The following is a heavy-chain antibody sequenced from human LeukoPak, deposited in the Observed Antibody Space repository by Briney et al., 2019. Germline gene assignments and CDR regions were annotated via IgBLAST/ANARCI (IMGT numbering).Heavy chain of an antibody. CDR1: GFPFSKAW. CDR2: FKSKTDGGAT. V-gene: IGHV3-15*01. D-gene: IGHD6-6*01. CDR3: TSDRGIAARPLFDL. J-gene: IGHJ4*02. Sequence: PGGSLRLSCAGSGFPFSKAWMSWVRQAPGEGLEWLGRFKSKTDGGATDYAAPVKGRFSLSRDDSENTLYLQMNSLKIEDTAVYYCTSDRGIAARPLFDLWGQGTLVTVSS.